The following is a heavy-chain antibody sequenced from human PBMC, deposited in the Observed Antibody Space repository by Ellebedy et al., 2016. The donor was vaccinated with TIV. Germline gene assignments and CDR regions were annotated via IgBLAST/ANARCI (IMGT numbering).Heavy chain of an antibody. D-gene: IGHD3-3*01. CDR2: IKQDGSEK. CDR3: ARDEGENDFWMSPHNYYMDV. V-gene: IGHV3-7*01. CDR1: GFTFNSYW. J-gene: IGHJ6*03. Sequence: GGSLRLSXAASGFTFNSYWMSWVRQAPGKGLEWVANIKQDGSEKYYVDSVKGRFTISRDNAKNSLYLQMNSLRAEDTAVYYCARDEGENDFWMSPHNYYMDVWGKGTTVTVSS.